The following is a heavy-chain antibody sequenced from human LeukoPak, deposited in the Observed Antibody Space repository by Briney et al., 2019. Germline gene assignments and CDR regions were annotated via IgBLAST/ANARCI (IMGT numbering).Heavy chain of an antibody. CDR3: VRGTGY. J-gene: IGHJ4*02. V-gene: IGHV3-64D*06. CDR1: GFTFSTYV. Sequence: GGSLRLSFSVSGFTFSTYVMHWVRQAPGKGLEYVSAISSNGDNTYYADSVKGRFTISRDNSKNTLYLQMSSLRADDTAVYYCVRGTGYWGQGTLVTVSS. CDR2: ISSNGDNT.